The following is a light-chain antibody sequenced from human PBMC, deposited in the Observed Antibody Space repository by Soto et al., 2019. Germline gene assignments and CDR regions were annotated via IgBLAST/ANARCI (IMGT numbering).Light chain of an antibody. CDR2: GAF. V-gene: IGKV3-20*01. J-gene: IGKJ1*01. CDR1: QYISTK. Sequence: VLTQSPDSLSLSPGERATLSRRASQYISTKLAWYQQKPGQAPRLLFSGAFNRATDTPDRFSGSGSGTDFTLIISGVEAEDFAMYYCKQYGDSPWTFGQGTRVDFK. CDR3: KQYGDSPWT.